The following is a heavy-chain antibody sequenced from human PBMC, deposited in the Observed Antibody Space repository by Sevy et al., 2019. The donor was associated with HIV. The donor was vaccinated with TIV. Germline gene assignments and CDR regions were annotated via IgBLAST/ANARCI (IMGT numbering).Heavy chain of an antibody. V-gene: IGHV3-74*01. CDR3: ARGQLLQFLEWPSYSLDV. J-gene: IGHJ6*02. CDR2: INSHGTIT. D-gene: IGHD3-3*01. CDR1: GFTFSSHW. Sequence: GGSLRLSCAASGFTFSSHWMFWVRQAPGKGLMWVSHINSHGTITNYADSVKGRFAISRDNAKNTVYLRMDCLRAEDTAVYYCARGQLLQFLEWPSYSLDVWGQGTTVTVSS.